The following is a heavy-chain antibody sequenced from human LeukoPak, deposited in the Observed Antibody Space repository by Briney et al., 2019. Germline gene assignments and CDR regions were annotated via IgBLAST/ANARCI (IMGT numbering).Heavy chain of an antibody. Sequence: GGSLRLSCAASGFTFSTYAMSWVRQAPGKGLEWVSAISGSGGTTYYADSVKGRFTISRDNSKNTLYLQMNSLRAEDTAVYYCAKDIYGDYGGLDYWGQGTLVTVSS. V-gene: IGHV3-23*01. J-gene: IGHJ4*02. D-gene: IGHD4-17*01. CDR2: ISGSGGTT. CDR3: AKDIYGDYGGLDY. CDR1: GFTFSTYA.